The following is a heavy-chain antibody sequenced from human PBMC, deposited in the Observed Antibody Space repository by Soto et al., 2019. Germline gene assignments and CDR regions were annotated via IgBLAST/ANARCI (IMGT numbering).Heavy chain of an antibody. CDR1: GFTFKRFW. J-gene: IGHJ4*02. V-gene: IGHV3-7*03. Sequence: EVQLVESGGGLVQPGGSLRLSCATSGFTFKRFWMNWVRQAHGKGLEWVATIKGDGSEKQYADAVKGRFTVSRDNAKNLVYLQMDSLRAEDTALYYCAREREPRLSDHWGQGTLVTVSS. D-gene: IGHD6-6*01. CDR2: IKGDGSEK. CDR3: AREREPRLSDH.